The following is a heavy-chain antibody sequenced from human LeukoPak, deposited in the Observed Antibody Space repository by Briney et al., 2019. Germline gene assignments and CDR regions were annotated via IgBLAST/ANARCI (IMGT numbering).Heavy chain of an antibody. CDR3: ARRGGYCSGGSCELDY. J-gene: IGHJ4*02. V-gene: IGHV4-59*08. CDR1: GGSISNNY. CDR2: IYYSGST. Sequence: PSETLSLTCTVSGGSISNNYWSWIRQPPGKGLEWIGYIYYSGSTNYNPSLKSRVTISVDTSKNQFSLKVTSVAPADAAVYYCARRGGYCSGGSCELDYWGQGTLVTASS. D-gene: IGHD2-15*01.